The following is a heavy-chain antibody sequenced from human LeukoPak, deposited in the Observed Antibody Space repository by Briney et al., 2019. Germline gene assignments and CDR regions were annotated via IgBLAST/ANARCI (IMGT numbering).Heavy chain of an antibody. CDR1: GFTFSSYA. CDR3: ARNGDTYYDFWSARVWGFQH. J-gene: IGHJ1*01. D-gene: IGHD3-3*01. CDR2: ISYDGSNK. V-gene: IGHV3-30-3*01. Sequence: GGSLRLSCAASGFTFSSYAMHWVRQAPGKGLEWVAVISYDGSNKYYADSVKGRFTISRDNSKNTLYLQMNSLRAEDTAVYYCARNGDTYYDFWSARVWGFQHWGQGTLVTVSS.